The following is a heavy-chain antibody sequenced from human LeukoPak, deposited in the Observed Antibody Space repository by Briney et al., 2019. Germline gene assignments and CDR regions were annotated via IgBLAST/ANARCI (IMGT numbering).Heavy chain of an antibody. V-gene: IGHV3-53*01. Sequence: SXXYMSWVRQAXGXXLEWVSVIYSGGSTYYADAVKGRFTISRDNPKNTLYLQMNSVGAEDTGVYYCLRYSNDWYGHFDSWGQGALVTVFS. CDR1: SXXY. D-gene: IGHD6-19*01. CDR3: LRYSNDWYGHFDS. J-gene: IGHJ4*02. CDR2: IYSGGST.